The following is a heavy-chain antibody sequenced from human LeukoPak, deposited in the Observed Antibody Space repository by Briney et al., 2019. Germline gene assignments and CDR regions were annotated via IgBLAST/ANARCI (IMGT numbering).Heavy chain of an antibody. Sequence: SETLSLTCTVSGGSISSYYWSWIRQPPGKGLEWIGYIYYSGSTNYNPSLKSRVTISVDTSKNQFSLKLSSVTAADTAVYYCARVYIGAGAYYFDYWGRGTLVTVSS. D-gene: IGHD6-19*01. CDR3: ARVYIGAGAYYFDY. J-gene: IGHJ4*02. CDR2: IYYSGST. CDR1: GGSISSYY. V-gene: IGHV4-59*01.